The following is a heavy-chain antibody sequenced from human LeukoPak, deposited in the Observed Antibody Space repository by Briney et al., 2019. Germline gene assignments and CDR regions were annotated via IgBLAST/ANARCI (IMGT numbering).Heavy chain of an antibody. CDR3: AREERGLAIDY. V-gene: IGHV3-64*01. CDR1: GFTFRNYA. D-gene: IGHD3/OR15-3a*01. Sequence: PGGSLRLSCPASGFTFRNYAMHWVRQAPGKGLEYVSAISSSDGSTYYANSVKGRFTISRDNSKNTLYLQMGSLRVEDMAVYYCAREERGLAIDYWGQGTLVTVSS. J-gene: IGHJ4*02. CDR2: ISSSDGST.